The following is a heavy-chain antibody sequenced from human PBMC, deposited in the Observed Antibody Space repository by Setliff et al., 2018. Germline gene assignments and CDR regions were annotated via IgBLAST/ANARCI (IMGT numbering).Heavy chain of an antibody. V-gene: IGHV3-7*01. J-gene: IGHJ6*02. CDR3: TRDQDYYGMDV. CDR1: GFTFNTYW. CDR2: ITHDGSKT. Sequence: PGGSLSLSCAGSGFTFNTYWMTWVRQAPGKGLEWVASITHDGSKTYILDSVKGRFTISRDNTKNSLYLQMNSLRGEDTAVYHCTRDQDYYGMDVWGQGTTVTVSS.